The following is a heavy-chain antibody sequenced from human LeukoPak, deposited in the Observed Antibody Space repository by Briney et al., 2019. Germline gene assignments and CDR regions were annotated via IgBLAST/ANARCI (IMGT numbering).Heavy chain of an antibody. J-gene: IGHJ2*01. Sequence: GGSLRLSCAASGFTFSSYAMSWVRQAPGKGLEWVGRIKSRTDGGTTDYVAPVKGRFTISRDDSENTLYLQMNSLKTEDTAVYYCTTPISCYNCDWYFDLWGRGTLVTVSS. CDR1: GFTFSSYA. D-gene: IGHD2-2*02. CDR3: TTPISCYNCDWYFDL. V-gene: IGHV3-15*01. CDR2: IKSRTDGGTT.